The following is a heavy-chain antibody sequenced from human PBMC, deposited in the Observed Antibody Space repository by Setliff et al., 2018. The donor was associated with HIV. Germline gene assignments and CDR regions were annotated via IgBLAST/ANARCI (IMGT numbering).Heavy chain of an antibody. V-gene: IGHV1-46*01. J-gene: IGHJ4*02. CDR1: GYTFTSHY. D-gene: IGHD3-10*01. CDR3: ARGGYHGFGSYGDY. Sequence: ASVKVSCKASGYTFTSHYIHWVRQAPGQGLEWMGIIKPSGGRTNYAQKFQGRVTMTRDTSTSTAYMELSRLRSDDTAVYYCARGGYHGFGSYGDYWGQGTLVTVSS. CDR2: IKPSGGRT.